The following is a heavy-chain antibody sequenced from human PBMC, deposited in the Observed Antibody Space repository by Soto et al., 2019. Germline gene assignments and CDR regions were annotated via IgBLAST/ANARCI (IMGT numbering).Heavy chain of an antibody. CDR3: ARDLFWVGGDYYYGMDV. D-gene: IGHD3-10*02. CDR2: IYHSGST. Sequence: SETLSLTCAVSGGSISSSNWWSWVRQPPGKGLEWIGEIYHSGSTNYNPSLKSRVTISVDKSKNQFSLKLSSVTAADTAVYYCARDLFWVGGDYYYGMDVWGQGTTVTVSS. V-gene: IGHV4-4*02. J-gene: IGHJ6*02. CDR1: GGSISSSNW.